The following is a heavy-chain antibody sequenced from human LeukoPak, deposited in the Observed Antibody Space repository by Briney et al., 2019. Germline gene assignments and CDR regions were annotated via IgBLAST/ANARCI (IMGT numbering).Heavy chain of an antibody. CDR2: IYYSGST. CDR1: GGSISSGDYY. CDR3: ARVRGCSGGSCYYFDY. D-gene: IGHD2-15*01. Sequence: SETLSLTCTVSGGSISSGDYYWSWIRQPPGKGLEWIGYIYYSGSTYYNPSLKSRVTISVDTSKNQFSLKLSSVTAADTAVYYCARVRGCSGGSCYYFDYWGQGTLVTVSS. J-gene: IGHJ4*02. V-gene: IGHV4-30-4*01.